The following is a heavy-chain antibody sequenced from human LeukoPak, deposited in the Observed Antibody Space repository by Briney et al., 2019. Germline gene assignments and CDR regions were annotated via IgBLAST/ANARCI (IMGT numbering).Heavy chain of an antibody. CDR1: GFTFSDYY. Sequence: GGSLRLSCAASGFTFSDYYMSWIRQAPGKGLEWVSYISSSFTTIYYADSVKGRFTVSRDNAKSSLFLQMNSLRAEDTAVYYCARGAIFGVVYGLPYYMDVWGKGTTVTVSS. CDR2: ISSSFTTI. D-gene: IGHD3-3*01. V-gene: IGHV3-11*01. CDR3: ARGAIFGVVYGLPYYMDV. J-gene: IGHJ6*03.